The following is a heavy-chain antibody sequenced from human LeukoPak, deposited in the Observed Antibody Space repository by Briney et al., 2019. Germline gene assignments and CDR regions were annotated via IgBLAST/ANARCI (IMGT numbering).Heavy chain of an antibody. J-gene: IGHJ4*02. Sequence: GGSLRLSCAASGFTFSNAWMSWARQAPGKGLEWVGRIKSKTDGGTTDYAAPVKGRFTISRDDSKNTLYLQMNSLKTEDTAVYYCTTGGSGSYYEYDDYWGQGTLVTVSS. CDR2: IKSKTDGGTT. D-gene: IGHD1-26*01. V-gene: IGHV3-15*01. CDR3: TTGGSGSYYEYDDY. CDR1: GFTFSNAW.